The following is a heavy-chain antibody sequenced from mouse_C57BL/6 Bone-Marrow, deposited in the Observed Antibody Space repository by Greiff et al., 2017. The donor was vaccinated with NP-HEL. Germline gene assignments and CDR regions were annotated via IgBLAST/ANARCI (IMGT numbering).Heavy chain of an antibody. J-gene: IGHJ4*01. V-gene: IGHV1-69*01. CDR2: IDPSDSYT. Sequence: QVQLQQPGAELVMPGASVKLSCKASGYTFTSYWMHWVKQRPGQGLEWIGEIDPSDSYTNYNQKFKGKSTLTVDKSSSTAYMQLSSLTSEDSAVYYCARQYSNLYYYAMDYWGQGTSVTVSS. CDR3: ARQYSNLYYYAMDY. CDR1: GYTFTSYW. D-gene: IGHD2-5*01.